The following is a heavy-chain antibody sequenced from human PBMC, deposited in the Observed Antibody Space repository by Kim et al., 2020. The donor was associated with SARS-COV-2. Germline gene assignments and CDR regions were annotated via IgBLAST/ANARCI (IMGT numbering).Heavy chain of an antibody. V-gene: IGHV3-21*01. Sequence: GGSLRLSCAASGFTFSSYSMNWVRQAPGKGLEWVSSISSSSSYIYYADSVKGRFTISRDNAKNSLYLQMNSLRAEDTAVYYCARDGKSITMIVVGYYGMDVWGQGTTVTVSS. CDR3: ARDGKSITMIVVGYYGMDV. J-gene: IGHJ6*02. CDR2: ISSSSSYI. CDR1: GFTFSSYS. D-gene: IGHD3-22*01.